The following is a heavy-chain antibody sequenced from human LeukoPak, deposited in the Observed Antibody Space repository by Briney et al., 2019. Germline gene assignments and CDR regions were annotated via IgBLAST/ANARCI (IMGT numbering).Heavy chain of an antibody. CDR2: ISYDGSNK. Sequence: GSLGLSCAASGFPFSSYAMHWVRPAPGKGLGWVAVISYDGSNKYYADSVKGRFTISRDNSKNTLYLQMNSLRAEDTAVYYCARGGRYCSSTSCHSNWFDPWGQGTLVTVSS. CDR3: ARGGRYCSSTSCHSNWFDP. CDR1: GFPFSSYA. J-gene: IGHJ5*02. V-gene: IGHV3-30-3*01. D-gene: IGHD2-2*01.